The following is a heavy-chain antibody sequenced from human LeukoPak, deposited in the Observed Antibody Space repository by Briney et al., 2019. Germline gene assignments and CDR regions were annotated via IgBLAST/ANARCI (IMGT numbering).Heavy chain of an antibody. CDR1: GFTLSSYE. CDR3: AELGITMIGGV. Sequence: GGSLRLSCTVSGFTLSSYEMSWIRQAPGRGLEWVSSIDYSGGSSYYADSVKGRFTISRDNAKNSLYLQMNSLRAEDTAVYYCAELGITMIGGVWGKGTTVTISS. V-gene: IGHV3-48*03. D-gene: IGHD3-10*02. J-gene: IGHJ6*04. CDR2: IDYSGGSS.